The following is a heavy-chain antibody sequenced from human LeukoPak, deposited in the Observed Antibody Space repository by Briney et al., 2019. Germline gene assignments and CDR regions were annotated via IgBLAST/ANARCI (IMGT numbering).Heavy chain of an antibody. V-gene: IGHV3-23*01. J-gene: IGHJ4*02. CDR3: ARDGGDSGSYDY. Sequence: GGSLRLSCAASGFTFSSFGMSWVRQGPGKGLEWVSGISGNGRSTYYADSVKGRFTISRDNSKNTLYLQMNSLRAEDTAVYYCARDGGDSGSYDYWGQGTLVTVSS. CDR1: GFTFSSFG. D-gene: IGHD3-22*01. CDR2: ISGNGRST.